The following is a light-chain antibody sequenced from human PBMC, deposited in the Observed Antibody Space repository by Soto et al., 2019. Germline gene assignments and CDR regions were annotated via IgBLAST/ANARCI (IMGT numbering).Light chain of an antibody. CDR3: MQALQTPWT. CDR1: QSLLHSNGYTY. Sequence: DIVMTQSPLSLPVTPGEPASISCRSSQSLLHSNGYTYLDWYLQKPGQSPQLLIYLGSNRASGVPDRLSGSGSGTDFTLKISGVEAEDVGVYYCMQALQTPWTFGQGTKVEIK. CDR2: LGS. V-gene: IGKV2-28*01. J-gene: IGKJ1*01.